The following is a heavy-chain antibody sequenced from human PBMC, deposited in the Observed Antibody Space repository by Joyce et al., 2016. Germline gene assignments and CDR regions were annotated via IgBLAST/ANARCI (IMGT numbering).Heavy chain of an antibody. CDR3: VRGISARPGGPNWFDP. CDR2: IKTDGSST. J-gene: IGHJ5*02. Sequence: EVQLVESGGGLVQPGGSLRLSCAASGFSFGGYWIHWVRQAPGKGLVWVSRIKTDGSSTRFADSGKGRFTISRDNAKNTLYLQRNSLRAEDTAVYYCVRGISARPGGPNWFDPWGQGTLVTVSS. D-gene: IGHD6-6*01. V-gene: IGHV3-74*01. CDR1: GFSFGGYW.